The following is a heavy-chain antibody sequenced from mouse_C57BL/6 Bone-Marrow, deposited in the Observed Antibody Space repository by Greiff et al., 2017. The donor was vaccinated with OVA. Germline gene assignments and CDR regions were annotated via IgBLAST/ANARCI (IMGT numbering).Heavy chain of an antibody. V-gene: IGHV3-6*01. J-gene: IGHJ2*01. CDR3: ARRGYYDYDKDY. CDR2: ISYDGSN. D-gene: IGHD2-4*01. CDR1: GYSITSGYY. Sequence: ESGPGLVKPSQSLSLTCSVTGYSITSGYYWNWIRQFPGNKLEWMGYISYDGSNNYNPSLKNRISITRDTSKNQFFLKLNSVTTEDTATYYCARRGYYDYDKDYWGQGTTLTVSS.